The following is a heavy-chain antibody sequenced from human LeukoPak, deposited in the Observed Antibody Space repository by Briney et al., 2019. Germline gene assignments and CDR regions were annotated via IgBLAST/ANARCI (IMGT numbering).Heavy chain of an antibody. J-gene: IGHJ4*02. Sequence: ASVKVSCKASGYTFTSYDINWVRQATGQGLEWMGLMNPNSGNTGYAQKFQGRVTMTRSTSISTAYMELSSLRSEDTAVYYCARVQRFKFPLKYYFDYWGQGTLVTVSS. CDR3: ARVQRFKFPLKYYFDY. V-gene: IGHV1-8*01. CDR1: GYTFTSYD. D-gene: IGHD2-21*01. CDR2: MNPNSGNT.